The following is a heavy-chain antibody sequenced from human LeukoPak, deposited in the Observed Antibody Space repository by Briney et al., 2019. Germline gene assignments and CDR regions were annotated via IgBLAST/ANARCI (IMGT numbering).Heavy chain of an antibody. D-gene: IGHD3-3*01. V-gene: IGHV1-18*01. J-gene: IGHJ5*02. CDR3: ARDQYYDFWSGYSNWFDP. CDR1: GYTFTIYG. CDR2: ISAYNGNT. Sequence: RASVKVSFKASGYTFTIYGISWVRQGPGQGLEWMGWISAYNGNTNYAQKLQGRVTITTDTSTSTAYMELRSLRSDDTAVYYCARDQYYDFWSGYSNWFDPWGQGTLVTVSS.